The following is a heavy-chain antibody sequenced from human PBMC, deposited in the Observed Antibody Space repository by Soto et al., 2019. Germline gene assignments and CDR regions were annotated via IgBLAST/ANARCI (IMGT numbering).Heavy chain of an antibody. V-gene: IGHV4-61*01. Sequence: SETLPHTCTDSGGSFKSGSYSWSWIRQPPGKGLEWIGYVYHTGRTSYNPSLKSRVSISMDTSKNQFSLNLDSVTAADTAVYFCARDVAYFDSWGQGTLVTVSS. J-gene: IGHJ4*02. CDR2: VYHTGRT. CDR1: GGSFKSGSYS. CDR3: ARDVAYFDS.